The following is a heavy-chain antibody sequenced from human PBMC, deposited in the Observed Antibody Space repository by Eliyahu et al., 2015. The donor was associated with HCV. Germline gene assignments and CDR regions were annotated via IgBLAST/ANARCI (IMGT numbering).Heavy chain of an antibody. CDR3: AREDPPMIVVEWSAFDI. V-gene: IGHV3-21*01. CDR2: ISSSSSYI. J-gene: IGHJ3*02. D-gene: IGHD3-22*01. Sequence: EVQLVESGGGLVKPGGSLRLSCAASGFTFSSYXMNWVRQAPGKGLEWVSSISSSSSYIYYADSVKGRFTISRDNAKNSLYLQMNSLRAEDTAVYYCAREDPPMIVVEWSAFDIWGQGTMVTVSS. CDR1: GFTFSSYX.